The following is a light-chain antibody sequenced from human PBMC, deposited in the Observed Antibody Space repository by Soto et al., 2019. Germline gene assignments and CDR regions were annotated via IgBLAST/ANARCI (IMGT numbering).Light chain of an antibody. CDR3: QQYGSSPQT. V-gene: IGKV3-20*01. CDR1: QSVSISY. Sequence: EIVLTQSPGTLSLSPGERATLSCRASQSVSISYLAWYQQKPGQAPRILIYGASSRATGIPDRFSGSGSGTDFTLTISRLEPEAFAVYYCQQYGSSPQTFGQGTKVEIK. J-gene: IGKJ1*01. CDR2: GAS.